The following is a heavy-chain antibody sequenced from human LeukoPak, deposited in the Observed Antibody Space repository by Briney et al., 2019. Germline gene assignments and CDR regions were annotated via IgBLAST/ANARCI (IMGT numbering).Heavy chain of an antibody. CDR1: GFTFSSYD. CDR2: IGTAGDT. CDR3: ARGDGYSGYDW. J-gene: IGHJ4*02. V-gene: IGHV3-13*01. Sequence: GESLRLSCAASGFTFSSYDMHWVRQATGKGLEWVSAIGTAGDTYYPGSVKGRFTISRENAKNSLYLQMNSLRAGDTAVYYCARGDGYSGYDWWGQGTLVTVSS. D-gene: IGHD5-12*01.